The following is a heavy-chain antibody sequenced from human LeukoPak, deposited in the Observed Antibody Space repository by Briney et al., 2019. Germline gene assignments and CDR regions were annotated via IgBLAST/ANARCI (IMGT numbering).Heavy chain of an antibody. D-gene: IGHD2-2*01. CDR1: GGSISSYY. CDR2: IYYSGST. V-gene: IGHV4-59*01. Sequence: PSETLSLTCTVSGGSISSYYWSWIRQPPGKGLEWIGYIYYSGSTNYNPSLKSRVTISVDTSKNQFSLKLCSVTAADTAVYYCARMGLILPAEFDYWGQGTLVTVSS. J-gene: IGHJ4*02. CDR3: ARMGLILPAEFDY.